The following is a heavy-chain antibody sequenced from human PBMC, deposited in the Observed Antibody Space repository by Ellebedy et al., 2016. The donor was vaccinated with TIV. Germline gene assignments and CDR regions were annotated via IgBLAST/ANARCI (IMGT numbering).Heavy chain of an antibody. Sequence: GESLKIFCTASGFTFSPFAMGWVRQTPGKGLEWVSGMYGSGRGITYSDSVKGRFTISRDNSKNTLYLQMNSLRPEDTAIYYCAKDQVAGDGRWVFDSWGQGTVVTVSS. CDR3: AKDQVAGDGRWVFDS. D-gene: IGHD3-16*01. CDR2: MYGSGRGI. V-gene: IGHV3-23*01. CDR1: GFTFSPFA. J-gene: IGHJ3*01.